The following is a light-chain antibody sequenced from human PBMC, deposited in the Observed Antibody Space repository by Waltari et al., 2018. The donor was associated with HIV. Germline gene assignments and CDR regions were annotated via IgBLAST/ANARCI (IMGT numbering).Light chain of an antibody. Sequence: EIVMTQSPATLSVSPGGRATLFCRASQSVSSNLAWYQQKPGQGPRLLIYGATTRATGIPARFGGSGSGTEFTLTISSLQSEDFADYYCQHRSSWPPTFGGGTKVEIK. CDR2: GAT. J-gene: IGKJ4*01. CDR3: QHRSSWPPT. V-gene: IGKV3-15*01. CDR1: QSVSSN.